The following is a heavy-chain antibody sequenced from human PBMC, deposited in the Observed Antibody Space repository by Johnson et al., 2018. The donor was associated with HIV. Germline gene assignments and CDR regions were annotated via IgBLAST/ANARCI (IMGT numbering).Heavy chain of an antibody. CDR2: ISYDGSNK. Sequence: QMQLVESGGGVVQPGRSLRLSCAASGFTFSSYAMHWVRQAPGKGLEWVTLISYDGSNKYYADSVKGRFTISRDNSKNTLYLQMNSLRAGDTAVYYCARGKAFDIWGQGTMVTVSS. CDR3: ARGKAFDI. CDR1: GFTFSSYA. J-gene: IGHJ3*02. V-gene: IGHV3-30-3*01.